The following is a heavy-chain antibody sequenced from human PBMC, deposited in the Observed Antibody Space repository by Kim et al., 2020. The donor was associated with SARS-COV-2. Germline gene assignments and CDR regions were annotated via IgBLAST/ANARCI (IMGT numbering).Heavy chain of an antibody. CDR3: ARAYDFWSGYYFDGMDV. V-gene: IGHV3-21*01. D-gene: IGHD3-3*01. Sequence: GGSLRLSCAASGFTFSSYSMNWVRQAPGKGLEWVSSISSSSSYIYYADSVKGRFTISRDNAKNSLYLQMNSLRAEDTAVYYCARAYDFWSGYYFDGMDVWGQGTTVTVSS. CDR1: GFTFSSYS. CDR2: ISSSSSYI. J-gene: IGHJ6*02.